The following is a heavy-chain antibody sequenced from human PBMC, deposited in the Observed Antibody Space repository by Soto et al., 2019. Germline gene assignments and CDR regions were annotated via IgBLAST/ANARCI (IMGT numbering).Heavy chain of an antibody. J-gene: IGHJ2*01. CDR1: GGSISSGGYS. Sequence: QLQLQESGSGLVKPSQTLSLTCAVSGGSISSGGYSWSWIRQPPGKGLEWIGYIYHSGSTYYNPSLKHRLSKSVDRSKYQYALNLSSVTAAETAVYYCARVSRGDAPLWYFDLWGRGTLVTVFS. CDR3: ARVSRGDAPLWYFDL. CDR2: IYHSGST. D-gene: IGHD2-21*02. V-gene: IGHV4-30-2*01.